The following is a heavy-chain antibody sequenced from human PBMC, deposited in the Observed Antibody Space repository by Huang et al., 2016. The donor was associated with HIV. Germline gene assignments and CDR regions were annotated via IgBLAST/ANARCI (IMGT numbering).Heavy chain of an antibody. Sequence: QIQLAQSGAEVKKPGASVKVSCKASGYTFTNYDINWVRQASGQGLGWMGLMNPKSGNVGYTKKFHGRVAILRNSSINTSYLEVTSLTSEDTAVYYCARGFGINYNHEAFDVWGQGTMVTVSS. CDR2: MNPKSGNV. CDR3: ARGFGINYNHEAFDV. V-gene: IGHV1-8*01. J-gene: IGHJ3*01. D-gene: IGHD3-10*01. CDR1: GYTFTNYD.